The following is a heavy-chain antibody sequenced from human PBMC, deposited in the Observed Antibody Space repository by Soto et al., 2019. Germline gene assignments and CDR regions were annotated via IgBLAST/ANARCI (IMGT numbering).Heavy chain of an antibody. CDR2: ISGSGGST. CDR1: GFTFSSYA. V-gene: IGHV3-23*01. Sequence: EVQLLESGGGLVQPGGSLRLSCAASGFTFSSYAMSWVRQAPGKGLEWVSAISGSGGSTYYADSVKGRFTISRDTSKNTLYLQMNSLRTEDTAVYYCAKDGLCLLKPGYYYDSSGYCDDEFGYWGQGTLVTVSS. CDR3: AKDGLCLLKPGYYYDSSGYCDDEFGY. J-gene: IGHJ4*02. D-gene: IGHD3-22*01.